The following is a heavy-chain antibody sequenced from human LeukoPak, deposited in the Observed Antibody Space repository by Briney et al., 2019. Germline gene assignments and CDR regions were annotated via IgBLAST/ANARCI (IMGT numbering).Heavy chain of an antibody. CDR1: GGSISSSSYY. J-gene: IGHJ3*02. D-gene: IGHD3-3*01. Sequence: PSETLSLTCTVSGGSISSSSYYWGWIRQPPGKGLEWIGSIYYSGSTYYNPSLKSRVTISVDTSKNQFSLKLSSVTAADTAVYYCARDHIGNYDFWSGYQLSAFDIWGQGTMVTVSS. CDR3: ARDHIGNYDFWSGYQLSAFDI. CDR2: IYYSGST. V-gene: IGHV4-39*07.